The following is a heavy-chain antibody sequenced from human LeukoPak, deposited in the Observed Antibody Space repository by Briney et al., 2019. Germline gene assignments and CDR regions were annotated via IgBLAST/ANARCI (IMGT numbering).Heavy chain of an antibody. CDR3: ARASDPWLQLT. CDR1: GFTFSNYW. V-gene: IGHV3-7*05. D-gene: IGHD5-24*01. CDR2: IKQDGSEK. Sequence: GGSLRLSCAASGFTFSNYWMIWVRQAPGKGLEWVGNIKQDGSEKRYADSVRGRFSISRGNAQTSLYLQMNSLRAEDTAVYYCARASDPWLQLTWGQGTLVTVSS. J-gene: IGHJ5*02.